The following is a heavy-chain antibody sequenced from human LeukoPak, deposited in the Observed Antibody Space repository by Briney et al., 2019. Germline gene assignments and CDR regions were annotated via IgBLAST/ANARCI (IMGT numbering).Heavy chain of an antibody. J-gene: IGHJ4*02. V-gene: IGHV3-48*01. Sequence: GGSLRLSCAASGYSFSDYGGNWVRRAPGKGLEWLSHINSNGAVISYADSVKGRFTISRDTAKSSLYLQMNSLKIEDTAIYFCARDPDGDYDFDYWGQGTLVTVSS. CDR1: GYSFSDYG. D-gene: IGHD4-17*01. CDR3: ARDPDGDYDFDY. CDR2: INSNGAVI.